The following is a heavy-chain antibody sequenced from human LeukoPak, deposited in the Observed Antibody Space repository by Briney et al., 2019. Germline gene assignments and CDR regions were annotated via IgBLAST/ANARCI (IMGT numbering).Heavy chain of an antibody. CDR1: GGSFSSYY. Sequence: PSETLSLTCTVSGGSFSSYYWSWIRQPAGKGLEWIGRIYTSGSTNYNPSPKSRVTMSVDTSKNQFSLKLSSVTAADTAVYYCARDFEVWDYDFWSGYPYYFDYWGQGTLVTVSS. V-gene: IGHV4-4*07. J-gene: IGHJ4*02. D-gene: IGHD3-3*01. CDR3: ARDFEVWDYDFWSGYPYYFDY. CDR2: IYTSGST.